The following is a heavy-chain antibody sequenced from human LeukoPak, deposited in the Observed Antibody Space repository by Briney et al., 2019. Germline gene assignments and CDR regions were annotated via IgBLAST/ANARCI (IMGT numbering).Heavy chain of an antibody. CDR3: ARVPIEYSSSGAYDY. CDR2: IYYSGST. V-gene: IGHV4-30-4*08. D-gene: IGHD6-6*01. J-gene: IGHJ4*02. Sequence: SETLSLTCAVSGGSISGGDYYWSWIRQPPGKGLEWIGYIYYSGSTYYNPSLKSRVTISVDTSKNQFSLKLSSVTAADTAVYYCARVPIEYSSSGAYDYWGQGTLVTVSS. CDR1: GGSISGGDYY.